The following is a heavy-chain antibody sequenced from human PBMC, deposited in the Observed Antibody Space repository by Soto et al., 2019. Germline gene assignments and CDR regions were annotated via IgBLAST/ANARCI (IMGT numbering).Heavy chain of an antibody. CDR3: AKECGDASWASYDS. J-gene: IGHJ4*02. Sequence: VQLVESGGVVVQPGGSLRLSCDASGFIFDDFSMHWVRQAPGKGLEWVSLIGRDGINTYYADSVKGRFTISRDNSKNSLYLQMNSLTTEDNALYSCAKECGDASWASYDSWGQGTLVTVSS. CDR1: GFIFDDFS. V-gene: IGHV3-43*01. D-gene: IGHD2-2*01. CDR2: IGRDGINT.